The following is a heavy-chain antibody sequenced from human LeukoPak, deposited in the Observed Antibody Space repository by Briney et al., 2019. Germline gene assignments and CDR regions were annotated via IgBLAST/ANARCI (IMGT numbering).Heavy chain of an antibody. CDR2: ISSSSSYI. Sequence: PGGSLRLSCAASGFTFSSYSMNWVRQAPGKGLEWVSSISSSSSYIYYADSVKGRFTISRDNAKNSLYLQMNSLRAEDTAVYYCANRRDYYDSSGYYRGPFDYWGQGTLVTVSS. CDR1: GFTFSSYS. J-gene: IGHJ4*02. CDR3: ANRRDYYDSSGYYRGPFDY. D-gene: IGHD3-22*01. V-gene: IGHV3-21*01.